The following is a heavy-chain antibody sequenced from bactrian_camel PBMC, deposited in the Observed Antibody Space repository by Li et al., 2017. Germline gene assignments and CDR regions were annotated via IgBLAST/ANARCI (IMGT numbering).Heavy chain of an antibody. Sequence: HVQLVESGGGSVQAGRSLRLSCVASGDRYSRKCMGWFRQAPGTGKEREGVATISDGTYYADSVKGRFTIYQDAAKNTVYLQMNNLKPEDTAVYYCAADRRPLLARTLVSAYYSYWGQGTQVTVS. J-gene: IGHJ4*01. D-gene: IGHD3*01. CDR3: AADRRPLLARTLVSAYYSY. CDR1: GDRYSRKC. CDR2: ISDGT. V-gene: IGHV3S53*01.